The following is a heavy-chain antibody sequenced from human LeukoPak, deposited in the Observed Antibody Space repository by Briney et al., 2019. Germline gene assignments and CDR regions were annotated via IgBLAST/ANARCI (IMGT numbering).Heavy chain of an antibody. CDR1: GFTFSSYW. D-gene: IGHD6-19*01. J-gene: IGHJ4*02. CDR3: VGGSGWLPDY. CDR2: IKKDGSEK. Sequence: GGSLRLSCAASGFTFSSYWMNWVRQAPGKGLEWVANIKKDGSEKYYVDSAKGRFTISRDNAKNSLYLQMNSLGADDTAVYYCVGGSGWLPDYWGQGTLVTVSS. V-gene: IGHV3-7*04.